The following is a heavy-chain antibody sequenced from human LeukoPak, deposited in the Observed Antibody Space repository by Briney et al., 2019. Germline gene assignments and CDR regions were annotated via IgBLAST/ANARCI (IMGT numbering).Heavy chain of an antibody. V-gene: IGHV4-34*01. CDR2: INHSGST. CDR1: GGSFSGYY. D-gene: IGHD2-21*01. CDR3: ARDCDWFDP. Sequence: KPSETLSLTCAVYGGSFSGYYWSWIRQPPGKGLEWIGEINHSGSTNYNPSLKSRVTISVDTSKNQFSLKLSSVTAADTAVYYCARDCDWFDPWGQGTLVTVSP. J-gene: IGHJ5*02.